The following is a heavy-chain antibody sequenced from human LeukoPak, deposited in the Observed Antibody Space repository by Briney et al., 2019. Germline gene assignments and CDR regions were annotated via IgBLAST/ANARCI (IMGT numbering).Heavy chain of an antibody. CDR1: GFTFSRYW. Sequence: GSLRLSCEASGFTFSRYWMHWVRQAPGKGPVWVSRIKSDGKTNYADSVKGRFTISRDNAKNTVSLQMDSLRAEDTGVYYCARAPSEVGGYYPEYFRHWGQGTLVTVSS. V-gene: IGHV3-74*01. CDR2: IKSDGKT. J-gene: IGHJ1*01. CDR3: ARAPSEVGGYYPEYFRH. D-gene: IGHD3-22*01.